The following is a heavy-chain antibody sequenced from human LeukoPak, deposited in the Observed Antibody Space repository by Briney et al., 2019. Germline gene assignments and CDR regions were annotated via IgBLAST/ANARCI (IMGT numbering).Heavy chain of an antibody. J-gene: IGHJ5*02. D-gene: IGHD3-16*01. V-gene: IGHV4-34*01. CDR1: GGSFSGYY. CDR2: IYDSGST. CDR3: ARHYGP. Sequence: SETLSLTCAVYGGSFSGYYWSWIRQPPGKGLEWIGSIYDSGSTYYNPSLKSRVTISVDTSKNQFSLKLNSVTTADTAVYYCARHYGPWGQGTLVTVSS.